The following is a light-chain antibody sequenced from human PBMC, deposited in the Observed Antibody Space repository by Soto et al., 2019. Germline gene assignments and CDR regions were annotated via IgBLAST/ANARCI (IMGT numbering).Light chain of an antibody. Sequence: VLTQSPCTLSVYPPERATLSCRASQSFSILLAWYQQKPGQAPRLLIYGASSRATGIPDRFSGSGSGTDFTLTISRLEPDDFAVYYCQQYGRSTWTFGQGTKVDI. CDR1: QSFSIL. CDR2: GAS. V-gene: IGKV3-20*01. J-gene: IGKJ1*01. CDR3: QQYGRSTWT.